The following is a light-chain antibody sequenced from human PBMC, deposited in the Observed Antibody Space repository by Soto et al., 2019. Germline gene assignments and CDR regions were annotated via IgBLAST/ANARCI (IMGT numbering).Light chain of an antibody. CDR1: QGISSY. CDR3: QQINSLPVT. CDR2: DAS. J-gene: IGKJ4*01. V-gene: IGKV1-9*01. Sequence: DIQLTQSPSFLSTSVGDRVTITCRASQGISSYLAWYQQRPGKAPKLLIYDASTLQSGVPSRFSGSGSGTEFTLTISSLQSEDFATYYCQQINSLPVTFGGGTKVEIK.